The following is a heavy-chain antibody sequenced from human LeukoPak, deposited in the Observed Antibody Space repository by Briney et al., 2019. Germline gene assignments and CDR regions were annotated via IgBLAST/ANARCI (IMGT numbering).Heavy chain of an antibody. J-gene: IGHJ2*01. V-gene: IGHV3-11*01. CDR2: ISSSGNTI. Sequence: AGGSLRLSCAASGFTFSDYYMSWIRQAPGKGLEWVSYISSSGNTIYYADSVKGRFTISRDNAKNSLYLQMNSLRAEDTAVYHCARDSRPLDWYFDLWGRGTLVTVSS. CDR3: ARDSRPLDWYFDL. CDR1: GFTFSDYY.